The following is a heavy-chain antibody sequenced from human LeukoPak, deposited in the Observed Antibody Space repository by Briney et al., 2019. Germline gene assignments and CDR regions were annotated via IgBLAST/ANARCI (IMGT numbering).Heavy chain of an antibody. CDR3: AKMGREGDYLEFDY. V-gene: IGHV3-43*02. CDR1: GFTFDGYA. J-gene: IGHJ4*02. Sequence: GGSLRLFCAASGFTFDGYAMHWGRQAPGKGLEWVSLISRDGGGTYYADSVKGRFTISKDKRKNSLYLQMTSLRTADTALYSCAKMGREGDYLEFDYWGQGTLVTVSS. CDR2: ISRDGGGT. D-gene: IGHD4-17*01.